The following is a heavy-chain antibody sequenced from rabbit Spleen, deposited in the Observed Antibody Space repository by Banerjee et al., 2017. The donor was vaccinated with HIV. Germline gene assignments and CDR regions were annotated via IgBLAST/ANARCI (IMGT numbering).Heavy chain of an antibody. CDR2: IYVGSGST. Sequence: QEQLEESGGGLVQPEGSLTLTCTASGFTISSSDYMCWVRQAPGKGLEWIGCIYVGSGSTHYANWAKGRFTMYKTSSTTVTLQLTSLTAADTATYFCARDTGSSFSSYGMDLWGPGTLVTVS. D-gene: IGHD8-1*01. J-gene: IGHJ6*01. CDR3: ARDTGSSFSSYGMDL. V-gene: IGHV1S45*01. CDR1: GFTISSSDY.